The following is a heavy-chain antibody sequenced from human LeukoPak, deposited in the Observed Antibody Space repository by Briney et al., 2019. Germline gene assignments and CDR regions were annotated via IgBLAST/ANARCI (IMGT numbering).Heavy chain of an antibody. V-gene: IGHV3-30-3*01. J-gene: IGHJ3*02. Sequence: GGSLRLSCAASGFTFSSYAMHWVRQAPGKGLEWVAVISYDGSNKYYADSVKGRFTISRDDSKNTLYPQMNSLRAEDTAVYYCARDLNRYCGGDCPVLFDIWGQGTMVTVSS. CDR1: GFTFSSYA. D-gene: IGHD2-21*02. CDR3: ARDLNRYCGGDCPVLFDI. CDR2: ISYDGSNK.